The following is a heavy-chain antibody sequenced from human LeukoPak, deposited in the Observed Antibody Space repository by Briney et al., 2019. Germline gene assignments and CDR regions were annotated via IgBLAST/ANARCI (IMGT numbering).Heavy chain of an antibody. CDR1: GFTFSSYG. Sequence: PGGSLRLSCAASGFTFSSYGMHWVRQAPGKGLEWVAFIRYDGSNKYYADSVKGRFTISRDNAKNSLYLQMNSLRAEDTAVYYCARGGYSYGFLFDYRGQGTLVTVS. D-gene: IGHD5-18*01. V-gene: IGHV3-30*02. CDR2: IRYDGSNK. CDR3: ARGGYSYGFLFDY. J-gene: IGHJ4*02.